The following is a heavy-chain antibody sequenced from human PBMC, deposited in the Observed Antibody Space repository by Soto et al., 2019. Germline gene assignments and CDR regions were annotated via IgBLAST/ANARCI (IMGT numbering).Heavy chain of an antibody. J-gene: IGHJ6*02. CDR1: GGSFSGYY. CDR3: ARGRRMVRGVIKANYYYYYGMDV. CDR2: INHSGST. D-gene: IGHD3-10*01. V-gene: IGHV4-34*01. Sequence: SETLSLTCAVYGGSFSGYYWSWIRQPPGKGLEWIGEINHSGSTNYNPSLKSRVTISVDTSKNQFSLKLSSVTAADTAVYYCARGRRMVRGVIKANYYYYYGMDVWGQGTTVTVSS.